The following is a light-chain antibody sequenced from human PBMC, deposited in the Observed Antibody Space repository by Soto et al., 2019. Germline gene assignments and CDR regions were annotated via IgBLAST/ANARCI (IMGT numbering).Light chain of an antibody. Sequence: QSVLTQPASVSGSPGQSITISCTGTSSDVGYYDYVSWYQQHPGKAPKLMIYDVSNRPSGVSNRFSGSKSGNTASLTISGLQAEDEADYYCSSYTGSSTLVVFGGGTKLTVL. CDR1: SSDVGYYDY. CDR3: SSYTGSSTLVV. J-gene: IGLJ2*01. CDR2: DVS. V-gene: IGLV2-14*03.